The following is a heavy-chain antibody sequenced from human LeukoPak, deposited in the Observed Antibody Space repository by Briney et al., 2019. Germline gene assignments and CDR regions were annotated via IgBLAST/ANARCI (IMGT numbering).Heavy chain of an antibody. Sequence: GGSLRLSCAASGFTFSSYSMNWVRQAPGKGLEWVSSISSSSSYIYYADSVKGRFTISRDNAKNSLYLQMNSLRAEDTAVYYCARDNIPGDYYYYGMDVWAKGPRSPSP. CDR3: ARDNIPGDYYYYGMDV. V-gene: IGHV3-21*01. CDR1: GFTFSSYS. J-gene: IGHJ6*02. D-gene: IGHD2-21*01. CDR2: ISSSSSYI.